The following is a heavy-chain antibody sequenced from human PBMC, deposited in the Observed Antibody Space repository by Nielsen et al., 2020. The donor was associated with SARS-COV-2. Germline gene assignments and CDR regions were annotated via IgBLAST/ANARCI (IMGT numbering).Heavy chain of an antibody. V-gene: IGHV3-33*01. D-gene: IGHD1-26*01. Sequence: GESLKISCVASGFIFRTYGMHWVRQAPGKGLEWVAVIWYDGTNEYYADSVKGRFTISRDNSKNTLYLQMNSLRADDTAVYYCASQSGRYGYYYYYGMDVWGQGTTVTVSS. CDR3: ASQSGRYGYYYYYGMDV. CDR2: IWYDGTNE. CDR1: GFIFRTYG. J-gene: IGHJ6*02.